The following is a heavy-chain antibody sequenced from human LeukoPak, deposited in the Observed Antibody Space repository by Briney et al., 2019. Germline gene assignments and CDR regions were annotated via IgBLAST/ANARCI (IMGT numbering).Heavy chain of an antibody. J-gene: IGHJ5*02. CDR3: ARGRRSGGWFDP. V-gene: IGHV4-59*01. D-gene: IGHD4-23*01. CDR2: IYYSGST. CDR1: GCTISNYY. Sequence: SETLSLTCTVSGCTISNYYLSWIRQPPGKGLEWIGYIYYSGSTNYNPSLKSRVTISVDTSKNQFSLKLSSVTAADTAVYYCARGRRSGGWFDPWGQGTLVTVSS.